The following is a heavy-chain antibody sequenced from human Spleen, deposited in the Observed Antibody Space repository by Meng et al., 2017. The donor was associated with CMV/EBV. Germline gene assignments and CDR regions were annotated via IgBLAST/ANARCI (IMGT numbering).Heavy chain of an antibody. Sequence: SETLSLTCTVSGGSMSTYYWSWIRQPPGKGLEWIGYIYYSGSTNHNPSLKSRVTISLDTSKNQFSLKLSSVTAADTAVYYCARDDTIFGVVRKHYYYGMDVWGQGTTVTVSS. V-gene: IGHV4-59*01. D-gene: IGHD3-3*01. CDR2: IYYSGST. CDR1: GGSMSTYY. J-gene: IGHJ6*02. CDR3: ARDDTIFGVVRKHYYYGMDV.